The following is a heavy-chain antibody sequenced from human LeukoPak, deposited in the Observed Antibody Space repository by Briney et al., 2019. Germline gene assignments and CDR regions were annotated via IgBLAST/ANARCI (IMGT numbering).Heavy chain of an antibody. D-gene: IGHD5-12*01. CDR2: INHSGGT. CDR1: GESFSEYY. J-gene: IGHJ5*02. CDR3: AFEGPVSGYAFDP. V-gene: IGHV4-34*01. Sequence: SETLSLTCAVYGESFSEYYWSWIRQPPGKGLEWIGQINHSGGTNYPPSLKPRVTISLDTSKNQVSLKLRSVTAADTAVYYCAFEGPVSGYAFDPWGQGALVAVSS.